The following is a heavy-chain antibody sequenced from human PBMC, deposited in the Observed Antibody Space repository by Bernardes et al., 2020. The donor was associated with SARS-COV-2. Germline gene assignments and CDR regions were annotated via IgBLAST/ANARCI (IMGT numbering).Heavy chain of an antibody. CDR1: GFTFSSSW. Sequence: GGSLRLSCAASGFTFSSSWLHWVRQTPGKGLVWVSRINPDGSNTNYAESVKGRFAISRDNAKNTLYLQMNSLRAEDTALYYCARDLGYCTDGICSPWGQGILVTVSS. J-gene: IGHJ5*02. CDR3: ARDLGYCTDGICSP. CDR2: INPDGSNT. V-gene: IGHV3-74*01. D-gene: IGHD2-8*01.